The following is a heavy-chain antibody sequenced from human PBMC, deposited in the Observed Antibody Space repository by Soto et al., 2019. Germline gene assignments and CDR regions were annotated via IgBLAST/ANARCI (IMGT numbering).Heavy chain of an antibody. Sequence: SQTLSLTCAISGDSVSSNSAAWNWIRRSPSRGLEWLGRTYYRSKWYNDYAVSVKSRITINPDTSKNQFSLQLNSVTPEDTAVYYCARAGIAARNHYYYGMDVWGQGTTVTVSS. CDR1: GDSVSSNSAA. J-gene: IGHJ6*02. V-gene: IGHV6-1*01. CDR2: TYYRSKWYN. D-gene: IGHD6-6*01. CDR3: ARAGIAARNHYYYGMDV.